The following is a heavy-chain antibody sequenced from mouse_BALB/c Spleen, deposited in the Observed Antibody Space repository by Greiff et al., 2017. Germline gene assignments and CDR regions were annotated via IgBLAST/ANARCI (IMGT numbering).Heavy chain of an antibody. CDR2: INSNGGST. Sequence: EVQGVESGGGLVQPGGSLKLSCAASGFTFSSYGMSWVRQTPDKRLELVATINSNGGSTYYPDSVKGRFTISRDNAKNTLYLQMSSLKSEDTAMYYCARDDGYYFSWFAYWGQGTLVTVSA. J-gene: IGHJ3*01. D-gene: IGHD2-3*01. CDR3: ARDDGYYFSWFAY. CDR1: GFTFSSYG. V-gene: IGHV5-6-3*01.